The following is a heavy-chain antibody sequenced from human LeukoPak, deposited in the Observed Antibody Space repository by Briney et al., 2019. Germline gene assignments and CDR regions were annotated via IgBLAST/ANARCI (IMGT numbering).Heavy chain of an antibody. CDR1: GFTFSSYS. V-gene: IGHV3-48*04. CDR2: ISSRSSTI. J-gene: IGHJ4*02. D-gene: IGHD3-22*01. Sequence: GGSLRLSCAASGFTFSSYSMNWVRQAPGKGLEWVSYISSRSSTIYYADSVKGRFTISRDNAKNSLYLQMNSLRAEDTAVYYCARESSGRIYWGQGTLVTVSS. CDR3: ARESSGRIY.